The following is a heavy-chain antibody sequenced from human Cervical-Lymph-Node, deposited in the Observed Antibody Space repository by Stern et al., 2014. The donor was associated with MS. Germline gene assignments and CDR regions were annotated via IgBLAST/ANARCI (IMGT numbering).Heavy chain of an antibody. CDR3: ATYSYGARIDY. Sequence: VQLVQSGAEVKKPGASVKVSCKASGCTLTSYGIGWVRQAPGQGLEWMGWISADNGKTNYAQKVQGRVTMTADTSTSTVYMEVRSLRSDDTAMYYCATYSYGARIDYWGQGTLVTVSS. V-gene: IGHV1-18*04. J-gene: IGHJ4*02. D-gene: IGHD4-11*01. CDR2: ISADNGKT. CDR1: GCTLTSYG.